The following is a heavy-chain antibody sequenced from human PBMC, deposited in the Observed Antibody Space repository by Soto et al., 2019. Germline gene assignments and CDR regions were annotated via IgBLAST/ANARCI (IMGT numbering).Heavy chain of an antibody. CDR1: GGTFSSYA. D-gene: IGHD3-22*01. CDR2: IIPIFGTA. J-gene: IGHJ4*02. CDR3: ARRLNYYDSSGQFDY. V-gene: IGHV1-69*13. Sequence: SVKVSCKASGGTFSSYAISWVRQAPGQGLEWMGGIIPIFGTANYAQKFQGRVTITADESTSTAYMELSSLRSEDTAVYYCARRLNYYDSSGQFDYWGQGTLVTVSS.